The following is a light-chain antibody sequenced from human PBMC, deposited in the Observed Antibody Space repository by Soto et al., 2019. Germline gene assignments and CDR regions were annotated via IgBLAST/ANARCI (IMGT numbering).Light chain of an antibody. CDR1: QSVSSY. V-gene: IGKV3-11*01. Sequence: QNPGTLCLSRGERATLSCRASQSVSSYLAWYQQKPGQAPRLLIYDASNRATGIPARFSGSGSGTDFTLTISSLEPEDFAVYYCQQRSNWLSLTFGGGTKVDIK. J-gene: IGKJ4*01. CDR2: DAS. CDR3: QQRSNWLSLT.